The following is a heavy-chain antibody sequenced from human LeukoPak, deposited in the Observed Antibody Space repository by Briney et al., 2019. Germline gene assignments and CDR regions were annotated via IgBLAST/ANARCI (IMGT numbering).Heavy chain of an antibody. CDR2: IYYSGST. CDR1: GGYISSDF. V-gene: IGHV4-59*01. CDR3: ARHPIAAAGRLYYFDY. D-gene: IGHD6-13*01. J-gene: IGHJ4*02. Sequence: PSETLSLTCTVSGGYISSDFWIWIRQPPGKGLEWIGYIYYSGSTNYNPSLKSRVTISVDTSKNQFSLKLSSVTAADTAVYYCARHPIAAAGRLYYFDYWGQGTLVTVSS.